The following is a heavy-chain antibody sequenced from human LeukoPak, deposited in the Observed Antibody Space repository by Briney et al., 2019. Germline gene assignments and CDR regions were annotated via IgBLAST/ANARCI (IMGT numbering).Heavy chain of an antibody. CDR3: AREGNGLLSKDLDY. D-gene: IGHD2-15*01. V-gene: IGHV1-2*02. CDR2: INPRDGGT. J-gene: IGHJ4*02. CDR1: GYTFTDYY. Sequence: GASVKVSCKGSGYTFTDYYLHWVRQAPGQGLEWVGYINPRDGGTSSPPNFRGRVTMITDASSSTVYMELSRLTSDDTAIYYCAREGNGLLSKDLDYWGQGTLVTVSS.